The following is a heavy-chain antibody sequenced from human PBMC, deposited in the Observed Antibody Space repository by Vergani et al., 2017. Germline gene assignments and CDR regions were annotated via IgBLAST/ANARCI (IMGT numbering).Heavy chain of an antibody. CDR2: ISWNSGSI. Sequence: EVQLVESGGGLVQPGRSLRLSCAASGFTFDDYAMHWVRQAPGKGLEWVSGISWNSGSIGYADSVKGRFTISRDNAKNSLYLQMNSLRAEDTAVYYCARQQQLSAFDIWGQGTMVTVSS. J-gene: IGHJ3*02. CDR1: GFTFDDYA. D-gene: IGHD6-13*01. CDR3: ARQQQLSAFDI. V-gene: IGHV3-9*01.